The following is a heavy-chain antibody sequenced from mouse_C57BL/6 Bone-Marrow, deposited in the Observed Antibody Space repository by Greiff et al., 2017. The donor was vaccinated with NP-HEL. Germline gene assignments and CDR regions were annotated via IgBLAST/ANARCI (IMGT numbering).Heavy chain of an antibody. J-gene: IGHJ2*01. Sequence: QVQLQQPGTELVKPGASVKLSCKASGYTFTSYWLLWVPPRPRQGLEWIGNINPSLAGTNYNEKFKSKATLTVDKSSSTAYMQLSSLTSEDSAVYYCARDYGSSYAYWGQGTTLTVSS. CDR3: ARDYGSSYAY. CDR2: INPSLAGT. V-gene: IGHV1-53*01. D-gene: IGHD1-1*01. CDR1: GYTFTSYW.